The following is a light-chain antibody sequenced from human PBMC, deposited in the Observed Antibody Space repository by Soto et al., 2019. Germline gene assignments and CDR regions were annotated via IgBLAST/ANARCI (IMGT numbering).Light chain of an antibody. CDR1: QSVSNY. Sequence: EIVLTQSPATLSLSPGERATLSCRASQSVSNYLAWYQQKPGQAPRLLIYDASSRATGISDRFSGSGSGTDFTLTISSLEPEDFAVYYCHQYGSSPSTFGQGTKVDIK. CDR2: DAS. V-gene: IGKV3-20*01. CDR3: HQYGSSPST. J-gene: IGKJ1*01.